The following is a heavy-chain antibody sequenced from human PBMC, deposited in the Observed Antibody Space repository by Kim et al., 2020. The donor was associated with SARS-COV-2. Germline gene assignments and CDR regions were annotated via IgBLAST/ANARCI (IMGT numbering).Heavy chain of an antibody. CDR1: GLTFSSYG. V-gene: IGHV3-33*01. CDR2: IWYDGSNK. CDR3: ARDSVTTGTFDY. Sequence: GGSLRLSCAASGLTFSSYGMHWVRQAPGKGLEWVAVIWYDGSNKYYADSVKGRFTISRDNSKNTLYLQMNSLRDEDTAVYYCARDSVTTGTFDYWGQGTLVTVSS. J-gene: IGHJ4*02. D-gene: IGHD1-1*01.